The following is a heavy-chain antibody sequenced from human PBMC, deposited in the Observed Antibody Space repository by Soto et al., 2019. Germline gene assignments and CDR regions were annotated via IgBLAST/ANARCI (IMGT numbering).Heavy chain of an antibody. J-gene: IGHJ3*02. Sequence: GGSLRLSCAASGFTFSSYSMNWVRQAPGKGLEWVSSISSSSSYIYYADSVKGRFTISRHNAKNSLYLQMNSRRAEDTAVYYCARLWLDAFDIWGQGTMVTVSS. CDR1: GFTFSSYS. CDR3: ARLWLDAFDI. D-gene: IGHD5-18*01. CDR2: ISSSSSYI. V-gene: IGHV3-21*01.